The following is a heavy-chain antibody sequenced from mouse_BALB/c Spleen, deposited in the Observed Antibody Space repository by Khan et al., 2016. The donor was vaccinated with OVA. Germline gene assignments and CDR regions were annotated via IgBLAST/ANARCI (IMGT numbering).Heavy chain of an antibody. CDR1: GYTFTSYW. V-gene: IGHV1S132*01. CDR2: IFPGTGTT. D-gene: IGHD2-10*01. CDR3: ASAYVGNYVFDY. J-gene: IGHJ3*01. Sequence: QVQLQQSGAELVKPGASVKLSCKTSGYTFTSYWIQWVKQRPGQGLGWIGEIFPGTGTTYYNENFKGKATLTVDTSSSTAFMQLSSLTYEDSAVYFCASAYVGNYVFDYWGQGTLVTVSA.